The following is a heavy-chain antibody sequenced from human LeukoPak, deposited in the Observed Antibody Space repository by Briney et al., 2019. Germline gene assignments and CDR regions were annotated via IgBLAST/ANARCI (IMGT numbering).Heavy chain of an antibody. V-gene: IGHV1-69*13. CDR2: IIPIFGTA. Sequence: WASVKVSCKVSGGTFSSYAISWVRQAPGQGLEWMGGIIPIFGTADYAQKFQGRVTITADESTSTAYMELSSLRSEDTAVYYCARGGPNYDSGGYFDYWGQGTLVTVSS. J-gene: IGHJ4*02. D-gene: IGHD3-22*01. CDR1: GGTFSSYA. CDR3: ARGGPNYDSGGYFDY.